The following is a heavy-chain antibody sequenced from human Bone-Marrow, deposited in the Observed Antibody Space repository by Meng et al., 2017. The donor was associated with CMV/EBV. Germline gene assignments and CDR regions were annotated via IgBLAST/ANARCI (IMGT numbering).Heavy chain of an antibody. J-gene: IGHJ6*02. V-gene: IGHV4-39*01. CDR1: GGSISSSSYY. Sequence: SETLSLTCTVSGGSISSSSYYWGWIRQPPGKGLEWIGSINYSGSTYYNPSLKSRVTISVDTSKNQFSLKLSSVTAADTAVYYCSGYGMDVWGQGTTVTVSS. D-gene: IGHD3-10*01. CDR2: INYSGST. CDR3: SGYGMDV.